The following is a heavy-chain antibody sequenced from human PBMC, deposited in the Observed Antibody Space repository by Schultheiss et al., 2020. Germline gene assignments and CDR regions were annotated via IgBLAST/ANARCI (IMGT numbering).Heavy chain of an antibody. Sequence: GESLKISCAASGFTFSSYSMNWVRQAPGKGLEWVSYVSSRSNTIYYADSVKGRFTISRDNTKNSLYLQMNSLRAEDTAVYYCARVHNWNYFDYWGQGTLVTVSS. CDR1: GFTFSSYS. V-gene: IGHV3-48*01. D-gene: IGHD1-20*01. J-gene: IGHJ4*02. CDR2: VSSRSNTI. CDR3: ARVHNWNYFDY.